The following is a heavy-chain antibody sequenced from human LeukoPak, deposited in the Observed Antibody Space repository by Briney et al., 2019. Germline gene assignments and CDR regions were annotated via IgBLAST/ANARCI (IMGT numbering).Heavy chain of an antibody. CDR1: GGSISSYY. CDR3: ARVTGYDWESFYDY. D-gene: IGHD5-12*01. Sequence: SETLSLTCTVSGGSISSYYWSWIRQPPGKGLEWIGYIYYSGSANYNPSLKSRVTMSVDTSKNQFSLKLSSVTAADTAVYYCARVTGYDWESFYDYWGQGTLVTVSS. J-gene: IGHJ4*02. CDR2: IYYSGSA. V-gene: IGHV4-59*01.